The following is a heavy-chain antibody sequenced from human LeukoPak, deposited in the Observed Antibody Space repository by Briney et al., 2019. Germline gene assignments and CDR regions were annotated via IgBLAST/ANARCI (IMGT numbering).Heavy chain of an antibody. Sequence: GGSLRLSCAASGFTFSSYAMHWVRQAPGKGLEYVSAISSNGGSTYYANSVKGRFTISRDNAKNSLYLQMNSLRAEDTAVYYCARGYCSGGSCYSAAEYWGQGTLVTVSS. D-gene: IGHD2-15*01. CDR2: ISSNGGST. V-gene: IGHV3-64*01. CDR1: GFTFSSYA. CDR3: ARGYCSGGSCYSAAEY. J-gene: IGHJ4*02.